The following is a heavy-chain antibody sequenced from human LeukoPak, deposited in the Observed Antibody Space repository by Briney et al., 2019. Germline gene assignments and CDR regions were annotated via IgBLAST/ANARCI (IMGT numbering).Heavy chain of an antibody. CDR3: ARGIAVAGRQFDY. V-gene: IGHV1-69*13. D-gene: IGHD6-19*01. CDR2: IIPIFGTA. CDR1: GGTFSSYA. Sequence: ASVKVSCKASGGTFSSYAISWVRQVPGQGLEWMGGIIPIFGTANYAQKFQGRVTITADESTSTAYMELSSLRSEDTAVYYCARGIAVAGRQFDYWGQGTLVTVSS. J-gene: IGHJ4*02.